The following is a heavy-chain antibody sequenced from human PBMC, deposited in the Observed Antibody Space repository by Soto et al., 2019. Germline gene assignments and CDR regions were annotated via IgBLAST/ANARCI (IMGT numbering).Heavy chain of an antibody. CDR1: GYTFTSYG. CDR3: ARVQGLLLWFGELINYFDY. D-gene: IGHD3-10*01. V-gene: IGHV1-18*01. Sequence: QVQLVQSGAEVKKPGASVKVSCKASGYTFTSYGISWVRQAPGQGLEWMGWISAYNGNTNYAQKLQGRVTMTTDTSTSTAYMELRSLRSDDTAVYYSARVQGLLLWFGELINYFDYWGQGTLVTVSS. J-gene: IGHJ4*02. CDR2: ISAYNGNT.